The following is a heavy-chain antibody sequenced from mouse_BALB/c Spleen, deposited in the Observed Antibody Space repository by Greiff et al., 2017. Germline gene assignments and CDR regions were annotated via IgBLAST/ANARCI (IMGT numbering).Heavy chain of an antibody. V-gene: IGHV1-5*01. CDR3: TRYPIYEYYAMDY. CDR1: GYTFTSYW. D-gene: IGHD1-1*01. CDR2: IYPGNSDT. J-gene: IGHJ4*01. Sequence: VTLKESGTVLARPGASVKMSCKASGYTFTSYWMHWVKQRPGQGLEWIGAIYPGNSDTSYNQKFKGKAKLTAVTSTSTAYMEISSLTNEDSAVYDCTRYPIYEYYAMDYWGQGTSVTVSS.